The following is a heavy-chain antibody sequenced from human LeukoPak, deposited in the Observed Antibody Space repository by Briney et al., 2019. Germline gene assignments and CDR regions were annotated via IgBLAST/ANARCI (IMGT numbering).Heavy chain of an antibody. Sequence: GGSLRLSCAASGFTFSSYAMHWVRQAPGKGLEWVAVISYAGSNKYYADSVKGRFTISRDNSKTTLYLQMNSLRAEDTAVYYCARDFIWELRYYFDYWGQGTLVTVSS. V-gene: IGHV3-30-3*01. CDR1: GFTFSSYA. D-gene: IGHD1-26*01. J-gene: IGHJ4*02. CDR3: ARDFIWELRYYFDY. CDR2: ISYAGSNK.